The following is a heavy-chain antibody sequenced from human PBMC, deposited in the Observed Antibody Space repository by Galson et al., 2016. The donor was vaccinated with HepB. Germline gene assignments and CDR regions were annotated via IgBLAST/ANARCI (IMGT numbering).Heavy chain of an antibody. Sequence: SVKVSCKASGGTFSTYAISWVRQAPGQGLEWMGGIIPVFGAGNYAQRFQGRVTITADESTSTAHMELSSLRSEDTAVYYCATSRWGFGETEPSYWGQGTLVTVSS. CDR2: IIPVFGAG. V-gene: IGHV1-69*13. D-gene: IGHD3-10*01. CDR3: ATSRWGFGETEPSY. CDR1: GGTFSTYA. J-gene: IGHJ4*02.